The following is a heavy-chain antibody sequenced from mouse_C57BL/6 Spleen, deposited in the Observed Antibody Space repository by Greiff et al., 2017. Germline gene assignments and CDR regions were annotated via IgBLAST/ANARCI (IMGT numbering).Heavy chain of an antibody. CDR3: ATGDYGRHDSLDY. V-gene: IGHV1-55*01. CDR1: GYNFNSDW. J-gene: IGHJ4*01. D-gene: IGHD2-4*01. Sequence: QVQLQQPGAELVKPGASVKLSCKASGYNFNSDWMTWVKQRPGQGLEWIGEIDPGSGGTKYNSKFQSKATLTVDTSSSTAYMQLSSLTSEDSAVYYCATGDYGRHDSLDYWGQGTLVTVSA. CDR2: IDPGSGGT.